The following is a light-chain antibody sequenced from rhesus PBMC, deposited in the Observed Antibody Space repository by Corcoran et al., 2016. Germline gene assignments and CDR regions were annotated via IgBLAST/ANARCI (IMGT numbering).Light chain of an antibody. V-gene: IGKV1-37*01. CDR3: QQYNRDPFT. Sequence: DIQMTQSPSSLSASVGDRVTITCRAGQGISSYLAWYQQQPGKAPKPLIDYAFNLDSGVPSRFSGSGSGTKFTLTSSSLQPEDFATYYCQQYNRDPFTFGPGTKLDIK. CDR1: QGISSY. J-gene: IGKJ3*01. CDR2: YAF.